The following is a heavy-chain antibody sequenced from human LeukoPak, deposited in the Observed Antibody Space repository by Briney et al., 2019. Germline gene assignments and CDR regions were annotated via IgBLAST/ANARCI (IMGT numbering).Heavy chain of an antibody. CDR3: AKGKGSSGWYD. CDR2: VSDSGSGT. Sequence: PGGSLRLSXAASGFTFSSYAMSWVRQAPGRGLEWVSAVSDSGSGTYYADSVKGRFTISRDNSKNTLYLQMTSLRAEDTALYYCAKGKGSSGWYDWGQGTLVTVSS. D-gene: IGHD6-19*01. V-gene: IGHV3-23*01. CDR1: GFTFSSYA. J-gene: IGHJ4*02.